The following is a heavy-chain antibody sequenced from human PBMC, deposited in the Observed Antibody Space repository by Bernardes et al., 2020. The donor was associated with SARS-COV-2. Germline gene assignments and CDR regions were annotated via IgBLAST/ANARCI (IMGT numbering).Heavy chain of an antibody. V-gene: IGHV3-64D*06. J-gene: IGHJ4*02. D-gene: IGHD6-19*01. Sequence: GRSLRLSCSASGFTFSSYSMHWVRQAPGKGLDYVSGISSDGDNKQYADSVEDRFTISRDNSKDTLYLQLTSLRLEDTAVYYCVKADYKFFWPSSGWGGHFFDNWGQGSLLTVSS. CDR3: VKADYKFFWPSSGWGGHFFDN. CDR1: GFTFSSYS. CDR2: ISSDGDNK.